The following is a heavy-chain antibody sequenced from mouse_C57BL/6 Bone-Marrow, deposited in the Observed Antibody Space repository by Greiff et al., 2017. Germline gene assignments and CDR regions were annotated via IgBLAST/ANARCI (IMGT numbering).Heavy chain of an antibody. D-gene: IGHD1-1*01. V-gene: IGHV7-3*01. Sequence: EVLLVESGGGLVQPGGSLSLSCAASGFTFTDYYMSWVRQPPGKALEWLGFIRNNDNGYTPAYRASVKGRFTISRDNSQSILFHQMNALRAEDGATYYCARIDYYGSSFFADWGQGTPVTVSA. J-gene: IGHJ3*01. CDR1: GFTFTDYY. CDR3: ARIDYYGSSFFAD. CDR2: IRNNDNGYTP.